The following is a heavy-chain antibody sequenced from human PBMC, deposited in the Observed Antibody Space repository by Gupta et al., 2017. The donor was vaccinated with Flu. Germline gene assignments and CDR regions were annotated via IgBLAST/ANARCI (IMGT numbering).Heavy chain of an antibody. V-gene: IGHV3-74*01. Sequence: EVQLVESGGGLVQPGGSLRLSCAASGFTFSSYWMHWVRQAPGKGLVWVSRINRDGSSTSYADSVKGRFTISRDNAKNTLYLQMNSLRAEDTAVYYCAREGKYDFWSGYYTYYYYGMDVGGQGTTVTVSS. D-gene: IGHD3-3*01. CDR3: AREGKYDFWSGYYTYYYYGMDV. CDR1: GFTFSSYW. J-gene: IGHJ6*02. CDR2: INRDGSST.